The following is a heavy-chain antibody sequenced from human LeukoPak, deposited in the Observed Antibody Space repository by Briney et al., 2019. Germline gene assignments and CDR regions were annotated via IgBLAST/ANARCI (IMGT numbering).Heavy chain of an antibody. V-gene: IGHV1-18*01. CDR3: ARDPTLYYYDSSGYWFDP. Sequence: ASVKVSCKASGYTFTSYGISWVRQAPGQGLEWMGWISAYNGNTNYAQKPQGRVTMTTDTSTSTAYMELRSLRSDDTAVYYCARDPTLYYYDSSGYWFDPWGQGTLVTVSS. CDR2: ISAYNGNT. D-gene: IGHD3-22*01. J-gene: IGHJ5*02. CDR1: GYTFTSYG.